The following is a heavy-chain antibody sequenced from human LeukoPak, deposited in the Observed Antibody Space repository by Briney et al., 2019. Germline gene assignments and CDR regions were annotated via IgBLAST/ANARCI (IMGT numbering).Heavy chain of an antibody. V-gene: IGHV4-39*07. D-gene: IGHD1-26*01. Sequence: PSETLSLTCTVSGGSISSSNSYWGWIRQSPGTGLEWVGNIYSSGSTYYNPSLKSRVTISIDTSENQFSLKLSSVTAADTAVYYCARKREGPTTGIDSWGQGTLVTVSS. CDR3: ARKREGPTTGIDS. J-gene: IGHJ4*02. CDR2: IYSSGST. CDR1: GGSISSSNSY.